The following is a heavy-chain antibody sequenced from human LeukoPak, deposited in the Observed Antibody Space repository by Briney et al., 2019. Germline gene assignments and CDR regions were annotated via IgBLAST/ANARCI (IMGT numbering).Heavy chain of an antibody. V-gene: IGHV4-59*01. CDR1: GGSINNYY. Sequence: PSETLSLTCTVSGGSINNYYWSWIPQPPAKGLDCIGYLHYSGSTSYNPSLKSRVTISVDTSKNQFSLKLSSVTAADTAVYYCARYEAGGSALDSWGQGTLVTVSS. D-gene: IGHD2-15*01. CDR2: LHYSGST. CDR3: ARYEAGGSALDS. J-gene: IGHJ4*02.